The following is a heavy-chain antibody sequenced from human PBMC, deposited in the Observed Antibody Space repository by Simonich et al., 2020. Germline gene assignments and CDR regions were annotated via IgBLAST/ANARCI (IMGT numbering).Heavy chain of an antibody. CDR2: INHSGST. D-gene: IGHD1-1*01. CDR1: GGSFSGYY. J-gene: IGHJ4*02. CDR3: ARHLQLGPFDY. Sequence: QVQLQQWGAGLLKPSETLSLTCAVYGGSFSGYYWSWIRQPPVKGLEWIGEINHSGSTTYNPSLKIRVTISVDTSKNQFSLKLSSVTAADTAVYYCARHLQLGPFDYWGQGTLVTVSS. V-gene: IGHV4-34*01.